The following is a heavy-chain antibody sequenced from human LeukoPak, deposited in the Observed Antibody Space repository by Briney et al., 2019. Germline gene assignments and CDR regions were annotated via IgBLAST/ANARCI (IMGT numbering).Heavy chain of an antibody. CDR1: GFTVSSNY. CDR3: ARDPGLMDVRGAFDI. J-gene: IGHJ3*02. Sequence: PGGSLRLSCAASGFTVSSNYMSWVRQAPGKGLEWVSVIYSGGSTYYADSVKGRFTISRNNSKNTLYLQMNSLRAEDKAVYYCARDPGLMDVRGAFDIWGQGTMVTVSS. CDR2: IYSGGST. V-gene: IGHV3-53*01. D-gene: IGHD2-8*01.